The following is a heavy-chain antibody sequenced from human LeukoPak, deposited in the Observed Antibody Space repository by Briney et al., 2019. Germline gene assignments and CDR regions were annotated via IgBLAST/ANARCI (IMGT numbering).Heavy chain of an antibody. V-gene: IGHV4-34*01. D-gene: IGHD2-2*02. Sequence: SETLSLTCAVYGGSFSGYYWSWIRQPPGKGLKWIGEINHSGSTNYNPSLKSRVTISVDTSKNQFSLKLSSVTAADTAVYYCARSYCSSTSCYIYWFGPWGQGTLVTVSS. CDR1: GGSFSGYY. CDR3: ARSYCSSTSCYIYWFGP. CDR2: INHSGST. J-gene: IGHJ5*02.